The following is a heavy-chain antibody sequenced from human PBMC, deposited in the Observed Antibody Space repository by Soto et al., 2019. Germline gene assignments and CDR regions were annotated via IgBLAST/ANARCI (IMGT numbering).Heavy chain of an antibody. CDR1: GGSISSFY. Sequence: SETLSLTCTVAGGSISSFYWSWVRQPAGKGLEWIGRIYSSGTTNYNPSLKSRVTMSVDTSTDQFSLKLTSVTAADTAVYFCARGPFCGGDCYFGVWGQGTQVTVSS. CDR2: IYSSGTT. D-gene: IGHD2-21*02. V-gene: IGHV4-4*07. CDR3: ARGPFCGGDCYFGV. J-gene: IGHJ4*02.